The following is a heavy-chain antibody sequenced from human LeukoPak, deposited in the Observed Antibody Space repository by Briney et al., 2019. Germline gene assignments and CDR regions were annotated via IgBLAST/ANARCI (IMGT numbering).Heavy chain of an antibody. CDR3: ARGHQGYCSGGSCYPENYFDY. CDR1: GGTFSSYA. CDR2: IIPIFGTA. J-gene: IGHJ4*02. Sequence: SVKVSCKASGGTFSSYAISWVRQAPGQGLEWMGGIIPIFGTANYAQKFQGRVTITADKSTSTAYMELSSLRSEDAAVYYCARGHQGYCSGGSCYPENYFDYWGQGTLVTVSS. V-gene: IGHV1-69*06. D-gene: IGHD2-15*01.